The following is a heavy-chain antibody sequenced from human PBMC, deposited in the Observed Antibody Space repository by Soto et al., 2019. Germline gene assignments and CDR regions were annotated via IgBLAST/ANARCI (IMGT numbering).Heavy chain of an antibody. J-gene: IGHJ4*02. Sequence: PSETLSLTCTVSGASVTTHYWSWIRQPPGKGLEYIGYIYSGSTDYSPSLKSRVTISIDTSKNQFSLKMGSVTAADTAVYYCASHRTFWPFDSWGQGTVVTVS. CDR1: GASVTTHY. CDR2: IYSGST. CDR3: ASHRTFWPFDS. D-gene: IGHD2-8*01. V-gene: IGHV4-59*08.